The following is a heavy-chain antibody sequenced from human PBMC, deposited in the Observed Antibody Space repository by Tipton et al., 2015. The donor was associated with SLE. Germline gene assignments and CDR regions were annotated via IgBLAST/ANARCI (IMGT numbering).Heavy chain of an antibody. Sequence: RSLRLSCAASGFTFSSYVMHWVRQAPGKGLEWVAVISYDGSDLYNADSVRGRFTISRDNSKNTLYLQMNSLRPDDTAVYYCARDSGSTAYESFGPDYWGQGTLVTVSS. CDR1: GFTFSSYV. CDR2: ISYDGSDL. V-gene: IGHV3-30*04. J-gene: IGHJ4*02. CDR3: ARDSGSTAYESFGPDY. D-gene: IGHD2/OR15-2a*01.